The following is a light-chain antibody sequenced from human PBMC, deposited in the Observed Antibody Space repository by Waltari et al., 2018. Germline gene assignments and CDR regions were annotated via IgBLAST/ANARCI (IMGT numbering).Light chain of an antibody. CDR1: SNDIGSYNF. Sequence: QSALTQPASVSGSPGQSITVSCIGTSNDIGSYNFVSWFQQHPGRATKLMIYDVSERPLGVSNRFSGSKSGNTASLTISGLQAEDEADYYCFSYAGSNSFAFGGGTRVTVL. J-gene: IGLJ2*01. CDR2: DVS. CDR3: FSYAGSNSFA. V-gene: IGLV2-23*02.